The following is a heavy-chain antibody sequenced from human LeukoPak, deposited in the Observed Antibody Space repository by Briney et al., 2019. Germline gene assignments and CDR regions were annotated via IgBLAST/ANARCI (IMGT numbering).Heavy chain of an antibody. Sequence: PGGSLRLSCAASGFTFSSYWMSWDRQAPGKGLEWVANIKQDGSDKYYVDSVKGRFTISRDNAKNSLYLQINSLRAEDTAVYYCARKTVVGSYFDYWGQGTPVTVSS. CDR2: IKQDGSDK. CDR3: ARKTVVGSYFDY. D-gene: IGHD4-23*01. CDR1: GFTFSSYW. V-gene: IGHV3-7*03. J-gene: IGHJ4*02.